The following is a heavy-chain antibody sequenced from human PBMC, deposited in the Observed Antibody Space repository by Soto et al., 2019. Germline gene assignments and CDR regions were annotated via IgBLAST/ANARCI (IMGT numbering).Heavy chain of an antibody. Sequence: EVQLVESGGGLVQPGGSLRLSCAASGFTFSSYYMSWVRQAQGKGLEWVANVNEDGGEKYYVDSVKGRFTVSRDNSKNTLYLQMNSLRAEDTAVYYCAKQGSPGVGDIPYYFDYWGQGTLVTVSS. CDR2: VNEDGGEK. CDR1: GFTFSSYY. V-gene: IGHV3-7*01. D-gene: IGHD1-26*01. J-gene: IGHJ4*02. CDR3: AKQGSPGVGDIPYYFDY.